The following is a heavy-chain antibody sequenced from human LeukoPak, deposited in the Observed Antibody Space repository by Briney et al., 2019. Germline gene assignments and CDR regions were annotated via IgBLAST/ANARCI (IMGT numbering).Heavy chain of an antibody. D-gene: IGHD5-24*01. V-gene: IGHV3-9*01. Sequence: PGGSLRLSCAASGFTFDDYAMHWVRQAPGKGLEWVSGISWNSGSIGYADSVKGRFTISRDNAKNSLYLQMNSLRSEDTAVYYCARGRDGYNYWYFDLWGRGTLVTVSS. CDR3: ARGRDGYNYWYFDL. CDR1: GFTFDDYA. J-gene: IGHJ2*01. CDR2: ISWNSGSI.